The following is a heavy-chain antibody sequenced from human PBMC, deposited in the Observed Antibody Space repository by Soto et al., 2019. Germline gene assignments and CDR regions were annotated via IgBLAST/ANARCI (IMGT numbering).Heavy chain of an antibody. Sequence: QVQLVESWGGVVQPGRTLRLSCAASGFTFRSYGMHWVRQAPRKGLEWVAIIWYDGTNKYYADSVKGRFTISRDNSKNTLYLQMNSLRAEDTAVYYCARDLWDDYYDSIGYYYTEYWGQGTLVTVSS. D-gene: IGHD3-22*01. CDR2: IWYDGTNK. CDR3: ARDLWDDYYDSIGYYYTEY. V-gene: IGHV3-33*01. J-gene: IGHJ4*02. CDR1: GFTFRSYG.